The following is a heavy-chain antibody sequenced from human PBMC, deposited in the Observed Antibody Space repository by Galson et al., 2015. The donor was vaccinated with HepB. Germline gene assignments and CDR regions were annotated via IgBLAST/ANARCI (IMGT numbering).Heavy chain of an antibody. CDR1: GYTFTGYY. CDR2: INPNSGGT. CDR3: ARWGAAISSSELNWFDP. Sequence: VKVSCKASGYTFTGYYMHWVRQAPGQGLEWMGWINPNSGGTNYAQKFQGRVTMTRDTSISTAYMELSRLRSDDTAVYYCARWGAAISSSELNWFDPWGQGTLVTVSS. V-gene: IGHV1-2*02. J-gene: IGHJ5*02. D-gene: IGHD6-6*01.